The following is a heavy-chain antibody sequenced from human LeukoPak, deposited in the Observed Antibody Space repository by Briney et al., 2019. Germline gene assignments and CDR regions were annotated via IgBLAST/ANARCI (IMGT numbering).Heavy chain of an antibody. Sequence: GGSLRLSCAASGFTFSNFGMHWVRQAPGKGLEWLAYIPYDGSSQYYADSVKGRFTISRDNSKNTLYLQMNSLRAEDTAVFHCAKRHGIAVVGDYYYAMDVWGQGTTVTVSS. D-gene: IGHD6-19*01. J-gene: IGHJ6*02. CDR3: AKRHGIAVVGDYYYAMDV. CDR2: IPYDGSSQ. CDR1: GFTFSNFG. V-gene: IGHV3-30*02.